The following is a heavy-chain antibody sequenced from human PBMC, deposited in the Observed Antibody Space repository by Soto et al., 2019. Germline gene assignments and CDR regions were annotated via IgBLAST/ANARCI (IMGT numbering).Heavy chain of an antibody. CDR1: GFTFSSYA. CDR3: ATTVYSGYDQGSFDY. D-gene: IGHD5-12*01. V-gene: IGHV3-23*01. J-gene: IGHJ4*02. CDR2: ISGSGGST. Sequence: PGGSLRLSCAASGFTFSSYAMSWVRQAPGKGLEWVSAISGSGGSTYYADSVKGRFTISRDNSKNTLYLQMNSLRAEDTAVYYCATTVYSGYDQGSFDYWGQGTLVTVSS.